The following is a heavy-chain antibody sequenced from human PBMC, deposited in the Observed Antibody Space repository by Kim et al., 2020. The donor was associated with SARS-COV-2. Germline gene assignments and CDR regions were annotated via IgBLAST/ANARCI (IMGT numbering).Heavy chain of an antibody. Sequence: SETLSLTCTVSGGSISSGGYYWSWIRQHPGKGLEWIGYIYYSGSTYYNPSLKSRVTISVDTSKNQFSLKLSSVTAADTAVYYCARTQFQYCSGGSCYSGAFDIWGQGTMVTVSS. CDR2: IYYSGST. CDR1: GGSISSGGYY. J-gene: IGHJ3*02. V-gene: IGHV4-31*03. D-gene: IGHD2-15*01. CDR3: ARTQFQYCSGGSCYSGAFDI.